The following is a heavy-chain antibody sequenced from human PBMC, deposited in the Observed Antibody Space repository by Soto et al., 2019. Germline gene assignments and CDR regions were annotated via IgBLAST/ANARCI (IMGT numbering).Heavy chain of an antibody. CDR1: GFTFSIYA. CDR2: ISGSGGST. J-gene: IGHJ3*02. CDR3: AKGAVTGSSHAFDI. V-gene: IGHV3-23*01. D-gene: IGHD1-20*01. Sequence: EVQLLESGGGLVQPGGSLRLSCAASGFTFSIYAMSWVRQAPGKGLEWVSGISGSGGSTYYADSVKGRFTISRDNSKNTMYLQMNSLRADDTAVYYWAKGAVTGSSHAFDIWGQGTMVTVSS.